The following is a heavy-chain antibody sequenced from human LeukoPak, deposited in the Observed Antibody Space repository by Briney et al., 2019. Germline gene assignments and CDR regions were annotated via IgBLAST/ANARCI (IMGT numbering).Heavy chain of an antibody. CDR2: INPNSGGT. CDR3: ARGNYDFWSGYPVDY. D-gene: IGHD3-3*01. Sequence: ASVTVSCKASGYTFTGYYMHWVRQAPGQGLEWMGWINPNSGGTNYAQKFQGRVTMTGDTSISTAYMELSRLRSDDTAVYYCARGNYDFWSGYPVDYWGQGTLVTVSS. CDR1: GYTFTGYY. V-gene: IGHV1-2*02. J-gene: IGHJ4*02.